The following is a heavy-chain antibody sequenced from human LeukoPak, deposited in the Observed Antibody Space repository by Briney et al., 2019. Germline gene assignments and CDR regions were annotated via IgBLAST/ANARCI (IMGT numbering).Heavy chain of an antibody. D-gene: IGHD3-10*01. CDR2: IIPILGIA. Sequence: SVKVSCKASGGTFSSYTISWVRQAPGQGLQWMRRIIPILGIANYAQKFQGRVTITADKSTSTAYMELSSLRSEDTAVYYCASPMVRGVHYGMDVWGQGTTVTVSS. CDR1: GGTFSSYT. J-gene: IGHJ6*02. V-gene: IGHV1-69*02. CDR3: ASPMVRGVHYGMDV.